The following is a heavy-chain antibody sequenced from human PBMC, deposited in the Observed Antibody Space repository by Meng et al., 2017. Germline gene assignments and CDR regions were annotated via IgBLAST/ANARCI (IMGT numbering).Heavy chain of an antibody. V-gene: IGHV4-38-2*01. CDR2: IYHSGST. CDR1: GYSISSGYY. Sequence: ESLKISCAVSGYSISSGYYWGWIRQPPGKGLEWIGSIYHSGSTYYNPSLKSRVTISVDTSKNQFSLKLSSVTAADTAVYYCAQGGGYWGQGTLVTVSS. J-gene: IGHJ4*02. D-gene: IGHD3-16*01. CDR3: AQGGGY.